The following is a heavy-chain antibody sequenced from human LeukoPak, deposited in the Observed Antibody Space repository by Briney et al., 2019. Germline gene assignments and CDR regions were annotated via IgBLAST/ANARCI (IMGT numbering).Heavy chain of an antibody. CDR2: ISFDGTIK. CDR3: AREQVRVGFDY. V-gene: IGHV3-30-3*01. J-gene: IGHJ4*02. D-gene: IGHD2-2*01. Sequence: GGSLRLSCAASGFILSPYSMHWVRQAPGKGLEWVAVISFDGTIKYYGDSVNGRFPISRDNAKNTLYLQMNSLRGEDTAVYYCAREQVRVGFDYWGQGTLVTVSS. CDR1: GFILSPYS.